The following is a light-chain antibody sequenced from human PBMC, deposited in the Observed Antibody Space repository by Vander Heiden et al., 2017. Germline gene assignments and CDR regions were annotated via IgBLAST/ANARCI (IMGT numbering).Light chain of an antibody. CDR3: QQRSNWPPLT. Sequence: IVLTPSPSTLSLSPGASATLSCRASQSVSSYLAWYQQKPGQAPRLLIYDASNRDTGIPARFSGSGYGKDVTLTISSREPEDFAVYYCQQRSNWPPLTFGQGTRLEIK. J-gene: IGKJ5*01. CDR1: QSVSSY. V-gene: IGKV3-11*01. CDR2: DAS.